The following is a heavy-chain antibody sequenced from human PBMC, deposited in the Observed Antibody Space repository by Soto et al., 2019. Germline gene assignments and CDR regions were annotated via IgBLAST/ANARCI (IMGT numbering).Heavy chain of an antibody. D-gene: IGHD3-9*01. V-gene: IGHV4-39*01. J-gene: IGHJ4*03. CDR3: VRRLTGSYSDF. CDR1: GGSISSSIYY. Sequence: PSETLSLTCTVSGGSISSSIYYWGWIRQPPGKGLEWIGTIHYTGSTSYKSSLKSRVTISVDTSKNQFSLTLRSVTAADTAVYYCVRRLTGSYSDFWGQGTMVTVSS. CDR2: IHYTGST.